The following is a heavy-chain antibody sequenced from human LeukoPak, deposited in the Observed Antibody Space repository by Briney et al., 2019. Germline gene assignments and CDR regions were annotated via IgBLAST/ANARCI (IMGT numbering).Heavy chain of an antibody. CDR2: IKQDGSEE. D-gene: IGHD3-22*01. Sequence: TGGSLRLSCAASGFSFSNYWMSWVRQAPGKGLEWVANIKQDGSEEYYVDSVKGRFTISRDNAKNSLYLQMNGLRAEDTALYYCARAGHYDTTWYQWGQGTLVTVSS. J-gene: IGHJ4*02. CDR1: GFSFSNYW. V-gene: IGHV3-7*01. CDR3: ARAGHYDTTWYQ.